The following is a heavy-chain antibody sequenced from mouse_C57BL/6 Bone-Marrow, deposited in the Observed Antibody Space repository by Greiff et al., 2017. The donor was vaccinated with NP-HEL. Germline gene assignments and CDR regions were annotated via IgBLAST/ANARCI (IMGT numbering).Heavy chain of an antibody. D-gene: IGHD2-5*01. CDR3: ARRDYSNYGRGLYAMDY. CDR2: IDPNSGGT. V-gene: IGHV1-72*01. Sequence: QVQLQQPGAELVKTGASVKLSCKASGYTFTSYWMHWVKQRPGRGLEWIGRIDPNSGGTKYNEKFKSKATLTVDKPSSTAYMQLSSLTSEDSAVYYCARRDYSNYGRGLYAMDYWGQGTSVTVSS. J-gene: IGHJ4*01. CDR1: GYTFTSYW.